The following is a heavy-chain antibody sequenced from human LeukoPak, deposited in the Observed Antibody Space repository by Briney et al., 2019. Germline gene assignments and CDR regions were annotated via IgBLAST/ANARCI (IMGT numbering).Heavy chain of an antibody. CDR3: ARGGSTIVVVPASNLPSDY. J-gene: IGHJ4*02. CDR2: INPNTGAT. Sequence: ASVKVSCKASGYTFSGYYVHWVRQAPGQGLEWMGWINPNTGATNYAQKFQGRVTMTRDTSISAAFLEPSMLTSDDTAVYYCARGGSTIVVVPASNLPSDYWGQGTLVTVSS. CDR1: GYTFSGYY. V-gene: IGHV1-2*02. D-gene: IGHD2-2*01.